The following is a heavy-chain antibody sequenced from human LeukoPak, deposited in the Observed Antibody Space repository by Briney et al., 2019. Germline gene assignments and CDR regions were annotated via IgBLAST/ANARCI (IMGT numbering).Heavy chain of an antibody. Sequence: PGGSLRLSCAASGFTFSSYGMHWVRQAPGKGLEWVAFIRCDGSNKYYADSVKGRFTISRDNSKNTLYLEINNLRAEDTAIYYCAKVRDSSGYYSWFDPWGQETLVTVSS. CDR2: IRCDGSNK. CDR3: AKVRDSSGYYSWFDP. D-gene: IGHD3-22*01. J-gene: IGHJ5*02. CDR1: GFTFSSYG. V-gene: IGHV3-30*02.